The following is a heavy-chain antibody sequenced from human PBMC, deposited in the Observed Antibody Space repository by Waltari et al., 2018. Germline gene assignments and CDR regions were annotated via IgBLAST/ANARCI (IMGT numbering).Heavy chain of an antibody. CDR1: GYTLTELS. V-gene: IGHV1-24*01. CDR3: ATGPRYCSSTSCYYYYYYGMDV. Sequence: QVQLVQSGAEVKKPGASVKVSCKVSGYTLTELSMHWVRQAPGKGLEWMGGFDPEDGETIYAQKFQGRVTMTEDTSTDTAYMELSSLRSEDTAVYYCATGPRYCSSTSCYYYYYYGMDVWGQGTTVTVSS. CDR2: FDPEDGET. J-gene: IGHJ6*02. D-gene: IGHD2-2*01.